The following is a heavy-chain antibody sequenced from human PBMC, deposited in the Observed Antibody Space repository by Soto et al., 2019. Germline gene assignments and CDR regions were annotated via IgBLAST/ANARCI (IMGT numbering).Heavy chain of an antibody. CDR3: ARDNWNGAYYGLDV. CDR2: MSGSGASI. D-gene: IGHD1-20*01. CDR1: QFTFNLDP. J-gene: IGHJ6*02. Sequence: EVQLLESGGAWVKSGESRTLPCEASQFTFNLDPLTWVRRVPGKGRGWVSSMSGSGASIYYADSVKGRFTISRDKSKKTLYLQMNSLRAEDTAVYWCARDNWNGAYYGLDVWGQGTTVTVS. V-gene: IGHV3-23*01.